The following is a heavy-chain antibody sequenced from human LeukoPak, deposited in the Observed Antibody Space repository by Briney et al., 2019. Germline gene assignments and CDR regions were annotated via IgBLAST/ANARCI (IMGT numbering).Heavy chain of an antibody. CDR3: AKDRLDGYNFRGMDV. CDR2: ISYDGSNK. D-gene: IGHD5-24*01. J-gene: IGHJ6*02. CDR1: GFTFSSYG. Sequence: PGRSLRLSCAASGFTFSSYGMYWVRQAPGKGLEWVALISYDGSNKYYADSVKGRSTISRDNSKNTVYMQMRSLRGEDTAVYYCAKDRLDGYNFRGMDVWGQGTTVSVSS. V-gene: IGHV3-30*18.